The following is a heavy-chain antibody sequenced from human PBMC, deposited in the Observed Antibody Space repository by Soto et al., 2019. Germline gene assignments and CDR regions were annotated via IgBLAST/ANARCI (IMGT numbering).Heavy chain of an antibody. CDR3: ARATYYYGSGSYYPPFSYYYGMDV. CDR1: GDSVSSNSAA. Sequence: SQTLSLTCAISGDSVSSNSAAWNWIRQSPSRGLEWLGRTYYRSKWYNDYAVSVKSRITINPDTSKNQFSLQLNSVTPEDTAVYYCARATYYYGSGSYYPPFSYYYGMDVWGQGTTVTVSS. CDR2: TYYRSKWYN. J-gene: IGHJ6*02. V-gene: IGHV6-1*01. D-gene: IGHD3-10*01.